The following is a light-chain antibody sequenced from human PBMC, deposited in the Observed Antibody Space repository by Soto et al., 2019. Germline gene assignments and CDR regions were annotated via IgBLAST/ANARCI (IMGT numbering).Light chain of an antibody. CDR1: SSDVGPYNL. Sequence: QSALTQPASVSGSPGQSITVSCTGSSSDVGPYNLVSWYQHHPGKAPKLMISEVVKRPSGVSNRSSGSKSGNTASLTISGLQAEDEADYYCCSYAGSSMVVFGGGTKLTVL. V-gene: IGLV2-23*02. J-gene: IGLJ2*01. CDR2: EVV. CDR3: CSYAGSSMVV.